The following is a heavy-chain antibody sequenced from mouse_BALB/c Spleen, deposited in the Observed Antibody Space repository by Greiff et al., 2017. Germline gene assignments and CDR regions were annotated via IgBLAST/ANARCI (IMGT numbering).Heavy chain of an antibody. CDR2: IDTSDSYT. Sequence: QVQLQQPGAELVMPGASVKMYCKASGYTFTDYWMHWVKQRPGQGLEWIGAIDTSDSYTSYNQKFKGKATLTVDASSSTAYMQLSSLTSEDSAVYYCARSGYDGFAYWGQGTLVTVSA. V-gene: IGHV1-69*01. D-gene: IGHD2-14*01. CDR1: GYTFTDYW. CDR3: ARSGYDGFAY. J-gene: IGHJ3*01.